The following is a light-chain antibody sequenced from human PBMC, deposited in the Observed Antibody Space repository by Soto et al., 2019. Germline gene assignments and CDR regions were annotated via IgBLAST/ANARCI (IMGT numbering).Light chain of an antibody. J-gene: IGKJ4*01. Sequence: EIVSTQSPATLSLSPGERATLSCRAGQSVSSYLAWYQQKPGQAPRLLIYDASNRATGIPARFSGSGSGTDFTLTISSLEPEDFAVYYCQQRSNWPRALTFGGGTKVEIK. V-gene: IGKV3-11*01. CDR3: QQRSNWPRALT. CDR2: DAS. CDR1: QSVSSY.